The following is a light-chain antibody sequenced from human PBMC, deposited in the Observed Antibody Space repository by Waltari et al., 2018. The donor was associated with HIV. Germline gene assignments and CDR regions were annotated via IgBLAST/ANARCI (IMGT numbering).Light chain of an antibody. J-gene: IGLJ2*01. CDR1: SRDVGVYHY. CDR3: SSYTSSSTLV. Sequence: QSALTQPASVSGSPGQSITISCTGTSRDVGVYHYVSWYQQHPGKAPKLMIYEVSNRPSGVSNRFSGSKSGNTASLTISGLQAEDEADYYCSSYTSSSTLVFGGGTKLTVL. CDR2: EVS. V-gene: IGLV2-14*01.